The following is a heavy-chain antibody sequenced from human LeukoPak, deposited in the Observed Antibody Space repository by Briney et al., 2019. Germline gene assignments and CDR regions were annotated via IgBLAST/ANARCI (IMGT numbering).Heavy chain of an antibody. D-gene: IGHD1-14*01. Sequence: GGSLRLSCATSGFTFSSYAMSWVRQAPGKGLEWVSSIGGGHANIHYADSVKGRFTISRDNSRATLYLHMHGLGSDDTALYYCAKEIRGHLFVRNLDHWGRGALVTVSS. CDR3: AKEIRGHLFVRNLDH. CDR2: IGGGHANI. CDR1: GFTFSSYA. V-gene: IGHV3-23*01. J-gene: IGHJ4*02.